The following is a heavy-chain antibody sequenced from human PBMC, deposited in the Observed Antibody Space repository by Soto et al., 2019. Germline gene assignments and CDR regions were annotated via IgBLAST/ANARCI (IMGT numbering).Heavy chain of an antibody. J-gene: IGHJ5*02. CDR1: GFTFSSYG. CDR2: ISYDGSNK. D-gene: IGHD6-13*01. Sequence: GGSLRLSCAASGFTFSSYGMHWVRQAPGKGLEWGAVISYDGSNKYYADSVKGRFTISRDNSKNTLYLQMNSLRAEDTAVYYCAKDSAIAAAGNWFDPWGQGTLVTVSS. V-gene: IGHV3-30*18. CDR3: AKDSAIAAAGNWFDP.